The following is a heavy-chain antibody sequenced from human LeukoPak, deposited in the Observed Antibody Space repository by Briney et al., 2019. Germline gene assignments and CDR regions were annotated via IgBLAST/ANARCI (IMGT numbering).Heavy chain of an antibody. V-gene: IGHV1-46*01. Sequence: ASVKVSCKASGYTFTSYYMHWVRQAPGQGLEWMGIINPSGGSTSYAQKFQGRVTMTRDTSTSTVYMELSSLRSEDTAVYYCAGDVIGYDNHQTHFDYWGQGTLVTVSS. CDR2: INPSGGST. CDR3: AGDVIGYDNHQTHFDY. J-gene: IGHJ4*02. CDR1: GYTFTSYY. D-gene: IGHD5-12*01.